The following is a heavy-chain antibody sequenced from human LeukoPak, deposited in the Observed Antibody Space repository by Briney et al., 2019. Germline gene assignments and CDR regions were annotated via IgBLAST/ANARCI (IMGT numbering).Heavy chain of an antibody. J-gene: IGHJ4*02. V-gene: IGHV3-48*02. CDR2: ISSSSNTM. CDR3: ARAFDY. CDR1: GFTFSSYA. Sequence: GGSLRLSCAASGFTFSSYAMSWVRQAPGKGLEWVSYISSSSNTMYYADSVKGRFTISRDNAKNSLYLQMNSLRDEDTAVYYCARAFDYWGQGTLVAVSS.